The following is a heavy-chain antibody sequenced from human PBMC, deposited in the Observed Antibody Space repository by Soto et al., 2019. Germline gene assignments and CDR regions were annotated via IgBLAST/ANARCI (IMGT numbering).Heavy chain of an antibody. V-gene: IGHV1-69*13. J-gene: IGHJ6*02. D-gene: IGHD4-17*01. CDR3: AREGRGKTVTHYYYYYYGMDV. Sequence: ASVKVSCKASGGTFSSYAISWVRQAPGQGLEWMGGIIPIFGTANYAQKFQGRVTITADESTSTAYMELSSLRSEDTAVYYCAREGRGKTVTHYYYYYYGMDVWGQGTTVTVSS. CDR1: GGTFSSYA. CDR2: IIPIFGTA.